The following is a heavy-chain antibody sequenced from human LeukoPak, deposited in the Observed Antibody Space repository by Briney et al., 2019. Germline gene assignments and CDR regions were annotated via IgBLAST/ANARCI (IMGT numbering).Heavy chain of an antibody. J-gene: IGHJ4*02. CDR3: ARVRTEPVITSGYDLFDY. Sequence: ASVKVSCKASGGTFSSYAISWVRQAPGQGLEWMGRIIPILGIANYAQKFQGRVTITADKSTSTAYMELSSLRSEDTAVYYCARVRTEPVITSGYDLFDYWGQGTLVTVSS. CDR1: GGTFSSYA. V-gene: IGHV1-69*04. CDR2: IIPILGIA. D-gene: IGHD5-12*01.